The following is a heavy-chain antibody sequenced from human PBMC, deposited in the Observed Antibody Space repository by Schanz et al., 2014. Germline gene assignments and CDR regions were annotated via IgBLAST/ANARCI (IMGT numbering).Heavy chain of an antibody. CDR3: MAMGRNTSHYFDH. Sequence: EVQVVESGGGLVQPGGSLRLSCAVSGFTVSANYMIWVRQPPGKGLEWVSAITGSGSKTYYADSVKGRFTIARDNSKNTLFLQMDSLRVEDTAVYYCMAMGRNTSHYFDHWGQGTLVTVSS. J-gene: IGHJ4*02. D-gene: IGHD1-1*01. CDR1: GFTVSANY. V-gene: IGHV3-23*04. CDR2: ITGSGSKT.